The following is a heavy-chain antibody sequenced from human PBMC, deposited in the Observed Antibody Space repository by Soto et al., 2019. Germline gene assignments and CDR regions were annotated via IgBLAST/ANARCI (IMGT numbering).Heavy chain of an antibody. CDR3: ARGPRLNRTYSRWFDP. CDR2: INHSGST. Sequence: QVQLQQWCAGLLKPSETLSLTCAVYGGSFSGYYWSWIRQPPGKALEWIGEINHSGSTNYKPSLKSRVTISVDTSKTPFSLKLSSVTAADTAVYYCARGPRLNRTYSRWFDPWGQGTLVTVSS. D-gene: IGHD4-4*01. V-gene: IGHV4-34*01. J-gene: IGHJ5*02. CDR1: GGSFSGYY.